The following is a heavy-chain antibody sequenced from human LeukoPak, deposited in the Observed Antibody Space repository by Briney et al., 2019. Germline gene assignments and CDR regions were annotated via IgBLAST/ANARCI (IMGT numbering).Heavy chain of an antibody. CDR1: GFTFSNYA. CDR2: ISGTGGST. J-gene: IGHJ4*02. V-gene: IGHV3-23*01. Sequence: GGSLRLSCAASGFTFSNYAMSWVRQAPGKGLEWVSSISGTGGSTYYADSVKGRFTISRDNSNNTLFLQMNSLRAEDTAVYYCAKVRTGHYFDYWGQGTLVTVSS. CDR3: AKVRTGHYFDY. D-gene: IGHD1-1*01.